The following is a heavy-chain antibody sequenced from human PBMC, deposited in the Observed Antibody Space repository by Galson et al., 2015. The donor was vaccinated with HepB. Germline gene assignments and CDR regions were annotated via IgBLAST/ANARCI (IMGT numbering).Heavy chain of an antibody. CDR1: GFTFSNAW. D-gene: IGHD4-23*01. V-gene: IGHV3-15*07. CDR3: TQVGGNSGGWYYYYYYMDV. CDR2: IKSKTDGGTT. Sequence: SLRLSCAASGFTFSNAWMNWVRQAPGKGLEWVGRIKSKTDGGTTDYAAPVKGRFTISRDDSKNTLYLQMNSLKTEDTAVYYCTQVGGNSGGWYYYYYYMDVWGKGTTVTVSS. J-gene: IGHJ6*03.